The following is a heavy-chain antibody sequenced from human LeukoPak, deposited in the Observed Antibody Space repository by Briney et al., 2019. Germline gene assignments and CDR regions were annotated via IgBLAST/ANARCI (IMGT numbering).Heavy chain of an antibody. Sequence: SETLSLTRTVSGGSISSGGYHWSWIRQHPGKGLEWIGYIYYSGSTYYNPSLKSRVTISVDTSKNQLSLKLSSVTAADTAVYYCARVDASPYSSSWYFDYWGQGTLVTVSS. CDR2: IYYSGST. D-gene: IGHD6-13*01. CDR1: GGSISSGGYH. J-gene: IGHJ4*02. V-gene: IGHV4-31*03. CDR3: ARVDASPYSSSWYFDY.